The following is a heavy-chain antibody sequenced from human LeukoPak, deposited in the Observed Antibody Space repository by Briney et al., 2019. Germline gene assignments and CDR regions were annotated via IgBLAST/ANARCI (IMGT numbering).Heavy chain of an antibody. J-gene: IGHJ4*02. CDR3: ARAAYDSSGYLTL. CDR2: IWYDGTNK. CDR1: GFTFSSYG. V-gene: IGHV3-33*01. D-gene: IGHD3-22*01. Sequence: PGGSLRLSCAASGFTFSSYGMHWVRQAPGKGLEWVAVIWYDGTNKYYADSVKGRFTISRDNPKNTLFLQMNSLRVEDTAVYYCARAAYDSSGYLTLWGQGTLVTVSS.